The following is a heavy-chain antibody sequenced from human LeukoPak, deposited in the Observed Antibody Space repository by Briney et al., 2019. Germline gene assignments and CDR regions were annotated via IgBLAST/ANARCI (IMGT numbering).Heavy chain of an antibody. Sequence: GGSLRLSCAASGFTFDDYAMHWVRQAPGKGLEWVSGISWNSGSIGYADSVKGRFTISRDNAKNSLYLQMNSLRAEDTALYYCAKDSRAVAELPGAFDIWGQGTMVTVSS. CDR1: GFTFDDYA. J-gene: IGHJ3*02. D-gene: IGHD6-19*01. V-gene: IGHV3-9*01. CDR2: ISWNSGSI. CDR3: AKDSRAVAELPGAFDI.